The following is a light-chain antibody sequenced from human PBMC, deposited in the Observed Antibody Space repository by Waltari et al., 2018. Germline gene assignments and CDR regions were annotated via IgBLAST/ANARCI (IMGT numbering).Light chain of an antibody. Sequence: QSALTQPASVSGSPGQSISISCIGTSSDIGTFNLVSWYLQYPGTAPKLLLYDVRQRPAGVSNRFSGSKSGNTASLTISGLQAEDEAIYYCCSYAGSRTWVFGGGAKLTVL. CDR1: SSDIGTFNL. J-gene: IGLJ3*02. CDR2: DVR. V-gene: IGLV2-23*02. CDR3: CSYAGSRTWV.